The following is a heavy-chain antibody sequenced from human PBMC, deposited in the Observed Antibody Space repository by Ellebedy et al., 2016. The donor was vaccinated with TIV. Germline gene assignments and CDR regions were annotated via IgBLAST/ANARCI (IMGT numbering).Heavy chain of an antibody. Sequence: GESLKISCKGSGYSFTNHWIAWVRQMPGKGLEWMGRIDPSDSYTNYSPSFQGHVTISADKSISTAYLQWSSLKASDTAMYYCARYSVTAAELAPYYFDYWGQGTLVTVSS. CDR2: IDPSDSYT. J-gene: IGHJ4*02. CDR1: GYSFTNHW. V-gene: IGHV5-10-1*01. D-gene: IGHD6-13*01. CDR3: ARYSVTAAELAPYYFDY.